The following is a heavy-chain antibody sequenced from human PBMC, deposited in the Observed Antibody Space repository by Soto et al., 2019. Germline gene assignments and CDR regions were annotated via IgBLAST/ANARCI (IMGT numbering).Heavy chain of an antibody. CDR3: ARERPGGGNGWFAP. V-gene: IGHV1-69*12. CDR1: GGTFSSYA. CDR2: IIPIFGTA. D-gene: IGHD2-15*01. J-gene: IGHJ5*02. Sequence: QVQLVQSGAEVKKPGSSVKVSCKASGGTFSSYAISWVRQAPGQGLEWMGGIIPIFGTANYAQKFQGRVRIPGDEPRSTANMELSSLRLEDTAVYSGARERPGGGNGWFAPWGQGPLVTVPS.